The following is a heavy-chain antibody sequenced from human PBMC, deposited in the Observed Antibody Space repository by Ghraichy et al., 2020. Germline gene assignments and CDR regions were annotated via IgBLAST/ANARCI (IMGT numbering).Heavy chain of an antibody. J-gene: IGHJ5*02. Sequence: LTRATSGFTFRSYSMNWVRQAPGKGLEWVSIIGADAVTTYYADSVKGRFTVSRDNSKNTLYLIMSGLRAEDTAVYYCAKGGHNTGYGFDPWGQGTLVTVSS. CDR1: GFTFRSYS. CDR2: IGADAVTT. D-gene: IGHD5-12*01. V-gene: IGHV3-23*01. CDR3: AKGGHNTGYGFDP.